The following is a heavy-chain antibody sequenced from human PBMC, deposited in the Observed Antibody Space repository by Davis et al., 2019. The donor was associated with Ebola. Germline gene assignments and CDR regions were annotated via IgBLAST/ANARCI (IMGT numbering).Heavy chain of an antibody. J-gene: IGHJ6*02. CDR1: GGTFSRYG. D-gene: IGHD3-16*01. CDR2: INPSGGST. Sequence: ASVKVSCKASGGTFSRYGISWVRQAPGQGLEWMGIINPSGGSTSYAQKFQGRVTMTRDTSTSTVYMELSSLRSEDTAVYYCARVWLFHYGMDVWGQGTTVTVSS. V-gene: IGHV1-46*01. CDR3: ARVWLFHYGMDV.